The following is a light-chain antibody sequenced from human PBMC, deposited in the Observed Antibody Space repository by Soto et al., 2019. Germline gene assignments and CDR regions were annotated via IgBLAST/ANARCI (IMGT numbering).Light chain of an antibody. CDR3: QQTTT. J-gene: IGKJ3*01. Sequence: EIVLTQSPATLSLSPGDRATLSCRASQSVSNYLTWYQQKPGQAPRLLIYGASNWATGIPARFSGSGSGTDFTLTISSLEPEDFAVYYCQQTTTFGPGTKVDIK. CDR1: QSVSNY. V-gene: IGKV3-11*01. CDR2: GAS.